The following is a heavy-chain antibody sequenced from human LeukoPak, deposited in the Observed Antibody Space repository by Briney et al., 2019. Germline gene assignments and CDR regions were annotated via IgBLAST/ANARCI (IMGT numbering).Heavy chain of an antibody. CDR3: ASRGPSGGY. CDR2: ISSSSSTI. J-gene: IGHJ4*02. Sequence: PGGSLRLSCAASGFTFSSYSMNWVRQAPGKGLEWVSYISSSSSTIYYADSVKGRFTISRDNAKNSLYLQMNSLRAEDTAVYYCASRGPSGGYWGQGTLVTVSS. D-gene: IGHD3-10*01. V-gene: IGHV3-48*01. CDR1: GFTFSSYS.